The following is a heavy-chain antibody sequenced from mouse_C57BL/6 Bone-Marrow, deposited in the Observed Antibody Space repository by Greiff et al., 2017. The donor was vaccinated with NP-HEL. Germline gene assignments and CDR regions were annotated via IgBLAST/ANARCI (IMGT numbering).Heavy chain of an antibody. V-gene: IGHV14-2*01. D-gene: IGHD1-1*01. Sequence: EVKLVESGAELVKPGASVKLSCTASGFNIKDYYMHWVKQRTEQGLEWIGRIDPEDGETKYAPKFQGKATITADTSSNTAYLQLSSLTSEDTAVYYCARSGTTVVAPYYFDYWGQGTTLTVSS. CDR2: IDPEDGET. CDR1: GFNIKDYY. J-gene: IGHJ2*01. CDR3: ARSGTTVVAPYYFDY.